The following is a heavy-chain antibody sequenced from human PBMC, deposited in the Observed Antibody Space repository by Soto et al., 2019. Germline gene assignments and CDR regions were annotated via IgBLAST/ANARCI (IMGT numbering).Heavy chain of an antibody. V-gene: IGHV3-9*01. CDR1: GFTFDDYA. Sequence: EVQLVESGGGLVQPGRSLRLSCAASGFTFDDYAMHWVRQAPGKGLEWVSGISWNSGSIGYADSVKGRFTISRDNAKNSLHLQMNRLRAGATALYFWAKAGDFWSGSSRPPPDYWGQGTLVTVSS. CDR2: ISWNSGSI. J-gene: IGHJ4*02. CDR3: AKAGDFWSGSSRPPPDY. D-gene: IGHD3-3*01.